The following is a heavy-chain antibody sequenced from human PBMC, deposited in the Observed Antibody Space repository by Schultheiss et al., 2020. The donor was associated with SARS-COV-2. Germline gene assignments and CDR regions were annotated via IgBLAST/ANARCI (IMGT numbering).Heavy chain of an antibody. Sequence: SQTLSLTCAVYGGSFSGYYWSWIRQPPGKGLEWIGEIYHSGSTNYNPSLKSRVTISVDTSKNQFSLKLSSVTAADTAVYYCARRGYYDSLGFYHDAFDIWGQGTMVTVSS. CDR2: IYHSGST. D-gene: IGHD3-22*01. CDR1: GGSFSGYY. V-gene: IGHV4-34*09. J-gene: IGHJ3*02. CDR3: ARRGYYDSLGFYHDAFDI.